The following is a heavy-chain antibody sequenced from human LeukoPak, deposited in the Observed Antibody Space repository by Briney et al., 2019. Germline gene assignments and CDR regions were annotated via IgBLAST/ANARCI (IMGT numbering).Heavy chain of an antibody. CDR3: ARVTHGGFDFDY. J-gene: IGHJ4*02. V-gene: IGHV3-11*04. Sequence: GRSLRLSCAVSGFTFDDFYMSWIRQAPGKGLEWIAYISSSGGTMNFADSVKGRFTISRDNAKNSLSLQMNRLRVEDTAVCYCARVTHGGFDFDYWGQGTQVTVSS. CDR2: ISSSGGTM. CDR1: GFTFDDFY. D-gene: IGHD4-23*01.